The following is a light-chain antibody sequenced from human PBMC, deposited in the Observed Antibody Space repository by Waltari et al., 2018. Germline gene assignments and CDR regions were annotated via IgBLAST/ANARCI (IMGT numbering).Light chain of an antibody. CDR1: SSDVGRYNY. J-gene: IGLJ3*02. Sequence: QSALTQPPSASGSPGQSVTFSCTGTSSDVGRYNYVPWYQHHPGEAPKLLIYEVTKRPSGVPDRFSGSKSGNTASLTVSGLRAEDEADYYCTSFAVSDNSVVFGGGTKLTVL. CDR2: EVT. CDR3: TSFAVSDNSVV. V-gene: IGLV2-8*01.